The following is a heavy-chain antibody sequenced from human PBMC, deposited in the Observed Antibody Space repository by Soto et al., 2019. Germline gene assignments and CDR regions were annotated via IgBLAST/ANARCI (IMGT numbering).Heavy chain of an antibody. Sequence: QVQLVQSGAEVKKPGASVKVSCKASGYTFTSYGISWVRQAPGQGLEWMGWISAYNGNTNYAQKLQGRVTMTTDTSTSTAYMELRSLRSDDTAVYYCARDTAGSIAGATYELGPGGFDYWGQGTLVTVSS. V-gene: IGHV1-18*01. CDR1: GYTFTSYG. CDR3: ARDTAGSIAGATYELGPGGFDY. J-gene: IGHJ4*02. CDR2: ISAYNGNT. D-gene: IGHD1-26*01.